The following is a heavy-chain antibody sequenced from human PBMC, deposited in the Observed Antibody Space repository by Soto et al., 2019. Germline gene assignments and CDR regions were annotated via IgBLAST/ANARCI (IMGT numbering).Heavy chain of an antibody. CDR2: IWYDGSNK. Sequence: LRLSCAASGFTFSSYGMHWVRQAPGKGLEWVAVIWYDGSNKYYADSVKGRFTISRDDAKSSLYLLMNSLRDEDTGVYYCARDPGGMDVWGQGTTVTVSS. CDR1: GFTFSSYG. V-gene: IGHV3-33*01. J-gene: IGHJ6*02. CDR3: ARDPGGMDV. D-gene: IGHD3-10*01.